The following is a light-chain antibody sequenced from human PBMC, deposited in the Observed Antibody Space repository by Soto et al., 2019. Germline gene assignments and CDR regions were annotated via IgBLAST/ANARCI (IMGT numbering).Light chain of an antibody. CDR3: QRYYSYPRT. V-gene: IGKV1-8*01. CDR1: QGISSY. J-gene: IGKJ1*01. CDR2: AAS. Sequence: AIRMTQSPSSLSASTGDRVTITCRASQGISSYLAWYQQKPGKAPKLLIYAASTLPSGVPSRFSGSGSETDLTLTISWLQSEDFATYYCQRYYSYPRTLGQG.